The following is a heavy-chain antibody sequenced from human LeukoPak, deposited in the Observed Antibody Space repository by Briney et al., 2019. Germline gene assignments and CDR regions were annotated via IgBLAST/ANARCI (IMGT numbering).Heavy chain of an antibody. D-gene: IGHD6-13*01. CDR1: GGSISSYY. Sequence: SETLSLTYTVSGGSISSYYWSWIRQPAGKGLEWIGRIYTSGSTNYNPSLKSRVTMSVDTSKNQFSLKLSSVTAADTAVYYCARAPYSSSWYGEPFDYWGQGTLVTVSS. CDR2: IYTSGST. J-gene: IGHJ4*02. CDR3: ARAPYSSSWYGEPFDY. V-gene: IGHV4-4*07.